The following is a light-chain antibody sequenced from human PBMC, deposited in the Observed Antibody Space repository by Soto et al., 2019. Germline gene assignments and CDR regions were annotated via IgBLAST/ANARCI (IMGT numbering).Light chain of an antibody. J-gene: IGLJ3*02. CDR1: SSDVGGYNY. CDR2: EVS. Sequence: QSALTQPASVSGSPGQSITISCTGTSSDVGGYNYVSWYQQHPGKAPKLMIYEVSNRPSGVSNRFSGSKSGNTASLTISGLQAEDGADYYCSSYTSSSTPGVFGGGTQLTVL. CDR3: SSYTSSSTPGV. V-gene: IGLV2-14*01.